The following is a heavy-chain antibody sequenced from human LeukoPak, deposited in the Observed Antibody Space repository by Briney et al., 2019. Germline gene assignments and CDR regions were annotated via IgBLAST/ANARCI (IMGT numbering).Heavy chain of an antibody. Sequence: ASVKVSCKASGYTFTSYGISCVRQAPGQGLEWVGWISAYNVNTNYAQKLQGRVTMTTDTFTRTAYMELSRLRSDDTAVYYCARDSARVDTDYSWVSDFDIWGQGTMVTVSS. CDR2: ISAYNVNT. J-gene: IGHJ3*02. D-gene: IGHD5-18*01. CDR3: ARDSARVDTDYSWVSDFDI. CDR1: GYTFTSYG. V-gene: IGHV1-18*01.